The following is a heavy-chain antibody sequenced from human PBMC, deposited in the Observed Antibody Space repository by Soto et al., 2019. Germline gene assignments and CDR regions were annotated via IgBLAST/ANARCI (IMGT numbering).Heavy chain of an antibody. D-gene: IGHD2-8*01. CDR3: ARGGDCTNGVCSVLEY. CDR2: IYYSGSA. CDR1: GCSISTYY. Sequence: QEQLQESGPGLVKPSETLSLTCTDSGCSISTYYWSWIRQPPGQGLEWIGYIYYSGSASYNPSLKSRVTITLDTPKNQFSLRLSSVTAADTAGYYCARGGDCTNGVCSVLEYWGQGTLVTVSS. V-gene: IGHV4-59*08. J-gene: IGHJ4*02.